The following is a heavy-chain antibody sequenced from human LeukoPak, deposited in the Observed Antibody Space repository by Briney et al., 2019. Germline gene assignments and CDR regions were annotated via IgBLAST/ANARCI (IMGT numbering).Heavy chain of an antibody. CDR3: ARERASNNHDNWFDP. CDR2: VNHSGSA. J-gene: IGHJ5*02. Sequence: SETLSLTCAVYGASFNDYYWSWTRHSPTKGLEWIGEVNHSGSAKYNPSLKSRVTISADKSKNQFFLRLSPVAAADSGVYYCARERASNNHDNWFDPWGQGTLVTVSS. CDR1: GASFNDYY. V-gene: IGHV4-34*01.